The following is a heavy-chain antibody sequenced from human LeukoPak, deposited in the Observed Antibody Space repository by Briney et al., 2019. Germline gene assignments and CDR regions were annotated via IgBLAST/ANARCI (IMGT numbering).Heavy chain of an antibody. CDR1: GFIFSSFF. J-gene: IGHJ4*02. CDR2: ISLDGSET. D-gene: IGHD2-15*01. CDR3: VRDLGHSRHYFEY. V-gene: IGHV3-7*01. Sequence: GGSLRLSCAASGFIFSSFFLNWVRLTPGGELEWVACISLDGSETFYIDSVRGRVTISRDNTEKSLYLQMNSLRAEDTAVYFCVRDLGHSRHYFEYWGQGALVTVSS.